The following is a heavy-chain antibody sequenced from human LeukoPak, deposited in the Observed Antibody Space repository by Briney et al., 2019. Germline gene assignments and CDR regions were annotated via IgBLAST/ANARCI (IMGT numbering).Heavy chain of an antibody. D-gene: IGHD3-22*01. CDR3: AKDLEDSSGYPWGYFDY. V-gene: IGHV3-30*18. CDR2: ISYDGSNK. CDR1: GFTFSSYG. Sequence: GGSLRLSCAASGFTFSSYGMHWVRQAPGKGLEWVAVISYDGSNKYYADSVKGRFTISRGNSKNTLYLQMNSLRAEDTAVYYCAKDLEDSSGYPWGYFDYWGQGTLVTVSS. J-gene: IGHJ4*02.